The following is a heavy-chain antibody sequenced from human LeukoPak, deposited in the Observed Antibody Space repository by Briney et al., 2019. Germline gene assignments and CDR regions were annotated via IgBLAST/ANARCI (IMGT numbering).Heavy chain of an antibody. CDR1: GGSISSYY. V-gene: IGHV4-59*01. CDR3: AAGEIGITFGGVIDY. D-gene: IGHD3-16*02. J-gene: IGHJ4*02. Sequence: TSEALSLTCTVSGGSISSYYWSWIRQPPGKGLEWIGYIYYSGSTNYNPSLKSRVTISVDTSKNQFSLKLSSVTAADTAVYYCAAGEIGITFGGVIDYWGQGTLVTVSS. CDR2: IYYSGST.